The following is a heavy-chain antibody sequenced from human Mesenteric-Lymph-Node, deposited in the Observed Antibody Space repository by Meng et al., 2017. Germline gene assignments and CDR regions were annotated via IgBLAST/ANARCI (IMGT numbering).Heavy chain of an antibody. D-gene: IGHD3-10*01. J-gene: IGHJ4*02. CDR2: IKSNTVGGTT. CDR3: VTDGLVRGGTFDY. Sequence: ESLKISCAASGFTFNNAWMTWVRQAPGKGLEWVGRIKSNTVGGTTYYAAPVSGRFTISRDDSKNTLYLQMNSLETDDTAMYYCVTDGLVRGGTFDYWGQGTLVTVSS. V-gene: IGHV3-15*01. CDR1: GFTFNNAW.